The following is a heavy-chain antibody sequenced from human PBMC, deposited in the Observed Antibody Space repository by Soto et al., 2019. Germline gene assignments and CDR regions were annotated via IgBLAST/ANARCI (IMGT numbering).Heavy chain of an antibody. CDR3: VKDNLAGGADV. V-gene: IGHV3-9*01. D-gene: IGHD3-10*01. CDR2: MYSSGDV. Sequence: VQLVESGGALVQPGGSLRLSCATSGFALRDSAMHWVRQVSGGGLQWVSGMYSSGDVGYAGSVRGRFTMSRDVARNALFLQMCSLTADDTALYYCVKDNLAGGADVWGQGTTVTVSS. J-gene: IGHJ6*02. CDR1: GFALRDSA.